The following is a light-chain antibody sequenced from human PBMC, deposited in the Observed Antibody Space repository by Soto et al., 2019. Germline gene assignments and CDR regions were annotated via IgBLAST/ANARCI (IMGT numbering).Light chain of an antibody. Sequence: EIGMTQTPATLSVSPCERATLSCRAIQTLRRTYIAWYQQKPGQAPRLLIYGASSRATGIPDRFSGSGSGTDFTLTISRLEPEDLAVYYCQQYGSSPPITFGQGTRLEI. V-gene: IGKV3-20*01. CDR3: QQYGSSPPIT. CDR2: GAS. J-gene: IGKJ5*01. CDR1: QTLRRTY.